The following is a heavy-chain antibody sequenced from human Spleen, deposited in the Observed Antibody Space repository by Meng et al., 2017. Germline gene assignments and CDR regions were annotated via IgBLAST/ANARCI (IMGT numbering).Heavy chain of an antibody. CDR1: GYTFTSYG. J-gene: IGHJ3*02. V-gene: IGHV1-18*01. CDR3: AGEIGRYSRSCYVEDAFDI. D-gene: IGHD1-26*01. Sequence: ASVKVSCKTSGYTFTSYGISWVRQAPGQGLEWMGWISAYNGNTNHAQKLQGRVTMTTDATTSTAYMELRNLRSDDTTVYYCAGEIGRYSRSCYVEDAFDIWGQGTMVTVSS. CDR2: ISAYNGNT.